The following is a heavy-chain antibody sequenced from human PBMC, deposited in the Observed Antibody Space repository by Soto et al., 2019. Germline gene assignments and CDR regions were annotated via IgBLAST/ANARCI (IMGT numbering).Heavy chain of an antibody. CDR3: AREGHSSSWFPSYYYYYMDV. Sequence: PGGSLRLSCAASGFTFSSYSMNWVRQAPGKGLEWVSYISSSSSTIYYADPVKGRFTISRDNAKNSLYLQMNSLRAEDTAVYYCAREGHSSSWFPSYYYYYMDVWGKGTTVTVSS. D-gene: IGHD6-13*01. CDR2: ISSSSSTI. J-gene: IGHJ6*03. V-gene: IGHV3-48*01. CDR1: GFTFSSYS.